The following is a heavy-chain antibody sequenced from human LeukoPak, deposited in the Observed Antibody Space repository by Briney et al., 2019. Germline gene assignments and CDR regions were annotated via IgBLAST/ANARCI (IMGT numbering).Heavy chain of an antibody. CDR2: IYYSGST. CDR3: ARGGTAVIAPYAFDI. D-gene: IGHD4-23*01. V-gene: IGHV4-59*01. J-gene: IGHJ3*02. Sequence: SETLSLTCTVSGASISSYYWSWIRQPPGKGLEWIGYIYYSGSTNCNSSVKSRVAMSVDTSKKQFSLKLSSQTAADTAVYYCARGGTAVIAPYAFDIWGQGTMVTVSS. CDR1: GASISSYY.